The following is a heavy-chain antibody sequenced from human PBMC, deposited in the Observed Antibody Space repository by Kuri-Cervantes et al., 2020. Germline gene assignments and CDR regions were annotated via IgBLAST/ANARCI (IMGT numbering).Heavy chain of an antibody. D-gene: IGHD3-9*01. CDR2: IYYSGST. V-gene: IGHV4-39*07. J-gene: IGHJ4*02. CDR1: GGSISSSSYY. CDR3: AREDFDWLSTYSSSWQKIGGYVTPVYFDY. Sequence: ESLKISCTVSGGSISSSSYYWGWIRQPPGKGLEWIGSIYYSGSTYYNPSLKSRVTISVDTSKNQFSLKLSSVTAADTALYYCAREDFDWLSTYSSSWQKIGGYVTPVYFDYWGQGTLVTVSS.